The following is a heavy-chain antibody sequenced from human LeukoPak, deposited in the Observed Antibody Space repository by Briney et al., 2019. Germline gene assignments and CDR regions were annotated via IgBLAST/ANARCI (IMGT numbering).Heavy chain of an antibody. D-gene: IGHD3-16*01. CDR1: GGSISSGGYS. CDR2: IYYSGST. Sequence: PQTLSLTCAVSGGSISSGGYSWSWIRQPPGKGLEWIGYIYYSGSTYYNPSLKSRVTISVDTSKNQFSLKLSSVTAADTAVYYCARAPTRGENFDYWGQGTLVTVSS. V-gene: IGHV4-30-4*07. J-gene: IGHJ4*02. CDR3: ARAPTRGENFDY.